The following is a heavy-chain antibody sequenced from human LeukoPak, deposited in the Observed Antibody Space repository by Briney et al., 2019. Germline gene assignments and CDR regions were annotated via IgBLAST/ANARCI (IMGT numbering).Heavy chain of an antibody. CDR1: GGSISSSSYY. J-gene: IGHJ4*02. CDR2: IYYSGST. Sequence: SETLSLTCIVSGGSISSSSYYWGWIRQPPGKGLEWIGSIYYSGSTYYNPSLKSRVTISVDTSKNQFSLKLSSVAAADTAVYYCARTPLTYYYDSSGYYDYWGQGTLVTVSS. V-gene: IGHV4-39*01. D-gene: IGHD3-22*01. CDR3: ARTPLTYYYDSSGYYDY.